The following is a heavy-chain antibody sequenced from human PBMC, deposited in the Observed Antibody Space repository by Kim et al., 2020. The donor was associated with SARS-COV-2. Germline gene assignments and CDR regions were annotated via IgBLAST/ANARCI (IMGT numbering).Heavy chain of an antibody. Sequence: GGSLRLSCAASGFTFSSYSMNWVPQAPGKGLEWVSSISSSSSYIYYADSVKGRFTISRDNAKNSLYLQMNSLRAEDTAVYYCARNLHPYSSSPPYYFDYWGQGTLVTVSS. D-gene: IGHD6-13*01. J-gene: IGHJ4*02. CDR2: ISSSSSYI. V-gene: IGHV3-21*01. CDR3: ARNLHPYSSSPPYYFDY. CDR1: GFTFSSYS.